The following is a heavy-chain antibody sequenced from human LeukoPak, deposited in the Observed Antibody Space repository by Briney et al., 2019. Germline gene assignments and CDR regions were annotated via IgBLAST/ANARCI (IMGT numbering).Heavy chain of an antibody. CDR1: GDTFSSNSAD. CDR2: TYYRSQWYN. Sequence: SQTLSLTCAVSGDTFSSNSADWIWIRQSPSRGLEWLGRTYYRSQWYNDYAVSVKSRITIDPDTSKNQFSLQMNSVTPEDTAVYACTSGWDFKYWGQGTRVTVSS. J-gene: IGHJ4*02. D-gene: IGHD5-24*01. V-gene: IGHV6-1*01. CDR3: TSGWDFKY.